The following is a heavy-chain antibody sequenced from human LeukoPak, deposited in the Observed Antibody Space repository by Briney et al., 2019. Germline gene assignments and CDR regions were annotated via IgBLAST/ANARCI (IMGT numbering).Heavy chain of an antibody. CDR3: ARDRSSFWSGYYTRHYNWFDP. D-gene: IGHD3-3*01. V-gene: IGHV1-3*01. CDR1: GYTFTSYA. CDR2: INAGNGNT. J-gene: IGHJ5*02. Sequence: ASVKVSCKASGYTFTSYAMHWVRQAPGQRLEWMGWINAGNGNTKYSQKFQGRVTITRDTSASTAYMELSSLRSEDTAVYYCARDRSSFWSGYYTRHYNWFDPWGQGTLVTVSS.